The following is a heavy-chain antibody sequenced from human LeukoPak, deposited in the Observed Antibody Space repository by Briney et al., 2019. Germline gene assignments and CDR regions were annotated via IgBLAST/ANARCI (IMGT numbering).Heavy chain of an antibody. J-gene: IGHJ4*02. CDR1: GVSISSHY. V-gene: IGHV4-59*11. CDR3: ARIVGPTRVDL. Sequence: SETLSLTCTVSGVSISSHYWSWIRQPPGKGLEWIGYIYDSGSTNYNPSLKSRVTLSVDTSKNQFSPKLSSVTAADTAVYYCARIVGPTRVDLWGQGTLVTVSS. CDR2: IYDSGST. D-gene: IGHD1-26*01.